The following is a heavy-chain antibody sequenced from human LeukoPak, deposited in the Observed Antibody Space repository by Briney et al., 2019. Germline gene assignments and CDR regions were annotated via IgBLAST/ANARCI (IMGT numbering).Heavy chain of an antibody. CDR2: ISSSGSTI. CDR3: ASPFYGDHDDAFDI. Sequence: GGSLRLSCAASGFTFSDYYMSWIRQAPGKGLEWVSYISSSGSTICYADSVKGRFTISRDNAKNSLYLQMNSLRAEDTAVYYCASPFYGDHDDAFDIWGQGTMVTVSS. J-gene: IGHJ3*02. CDR1: GFTFSDYY. V-gene: IGHV3-11*01. D-gene: IGHD4-17*01.